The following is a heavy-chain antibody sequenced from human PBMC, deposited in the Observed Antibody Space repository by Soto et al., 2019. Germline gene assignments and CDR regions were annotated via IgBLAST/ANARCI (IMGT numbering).Heavy chain of an antibody. CDR2: ISAYNGNT. Sequence: ASVKVSCKASGYTFTSYGISWVRQAPGQGLEWMGWISAYNGNTNYAQKLQGRVTMTTDTSTSTAYMELRSRRSDDTAVYYCASHRVDIVVVPAADDAFDIWGQGTMVTASS. D-gene: IGHD2-2*03. V-gene: IGHV1-18*01. CDR1: GYTFTSYG. CDR3: ASHRVDIVVVPAADDAFDI. J-gene: IGHJ3*02.